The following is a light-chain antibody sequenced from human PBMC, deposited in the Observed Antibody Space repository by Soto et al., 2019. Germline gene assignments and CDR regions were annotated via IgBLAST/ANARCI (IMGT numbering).Light chain of an antibody. Sequence: QSALTQPASVSGSPGQSITISCTGTSSDVGDYNYVSWYQQHPDKAPKLMIYDVSNRPSGVSNRFSGSKSGNTASLTITGLQAEDEADYYCSSYMTSSTFYVFGPGTKVTVL. J-gene: IGLJ1*01. CDR2: DVS. V-gene: IGLV2-14*01. CDR3: SSYMTSSTFYV. CDR1: SSDVGDYNY.